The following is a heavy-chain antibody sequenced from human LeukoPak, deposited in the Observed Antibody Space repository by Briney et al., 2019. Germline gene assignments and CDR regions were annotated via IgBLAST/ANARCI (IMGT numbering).Heavy chain of an antibody. CDR1: GYSISSGYY. Sequence: SSETLSLTCTVSGYSISSGYYWGWIRQPPGKGLEWIGSMSHSGNTYYNPSLESRVTISVDTSKNHFSVRLTSVTAADTAVYYCADLVVMVTALASSYYYMDVWGKGTTVTVSS. V-gene: IGHV4-38-2*02. D-gene: IGHD2-15*01. CDR3: ADLVVMVTALASSYYYMDV. J-gene: IGHJ6*03. CDR2: MSHSGNT.